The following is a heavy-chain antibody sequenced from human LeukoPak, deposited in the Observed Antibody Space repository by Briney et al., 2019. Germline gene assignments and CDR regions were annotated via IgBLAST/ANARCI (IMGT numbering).Heavy chain of an antibody. CDR3: ARHETVPQLDP. V-gene: IGHV4-61*05. CDR2: IYYSGST. CDR1: GGSISSSIYY. Sequence: KPSETLPLTCSVSGGSISSSIYYWGWIRQPPGKGLEWIGYIYYSGSTNYSPSLKSRVTISVDTSKNQFSLKLSSVTAADTAVYYCARHETVPQLDPWGQGTLVTVSS. D-gene: IGHD2-2*01. J-gene: IGHJ5*02.